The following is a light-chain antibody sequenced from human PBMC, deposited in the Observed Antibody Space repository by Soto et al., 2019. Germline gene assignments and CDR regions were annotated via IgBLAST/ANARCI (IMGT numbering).Light chain of an antibody. J-gene: IGKJ1*01. Sequence: ESVLTQSPATLSLSPGERATLSCRAGQSVSRYLAWYQQKPGQAPRLLVYDVSNRATGIPARFSGGGSGTDFTLTISNLEPEDFAVYYCQQRSDWPWTFGQGTKVDIK. CDR1: QSVSRY. V-gene: IGKV3-11*01. CDR2: DVS. CDR3: QQRSDWPWT.